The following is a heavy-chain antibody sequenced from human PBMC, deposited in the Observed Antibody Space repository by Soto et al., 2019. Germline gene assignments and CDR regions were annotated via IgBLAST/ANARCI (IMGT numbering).Heavy chain of an antibody. D-gene: IGHD5-18*01. CDR3: ARVSRIQLWLRLDI. CDR1: GGTFSSYA. Sequence: RASVKVSCKASGGTFSSYAISWVRQAPGQGLEWMGGIIPIFSTANYAQKFQGRVTITADKSTSTAYMELSSLRSEDTAVYYCARVSRIQLWLRLDIWGQGTMVTVSS. V-gene: IGHV1-69*06. CDR2: IIPIFSTA. J-gene: IGHJ3*02.